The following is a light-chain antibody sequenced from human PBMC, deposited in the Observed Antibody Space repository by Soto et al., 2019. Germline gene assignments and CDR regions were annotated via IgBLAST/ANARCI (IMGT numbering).Light chain of an antibody. CDR3: AAWDDSLNGWV. J-gene: IGLJ3*02. CDR1: TSNVEDNA. V-gene: IGLV1-36*01. Sequence: QSVLTQPPSVSEAPGQRVTISCSGGTSNVEDNAVNWYQQLPGRAPKLLIYYDDLRPSGVSGRFSGSKSGASASLAISGLQSEEEADYYCAAWDDSLNGWVFGGGTKLTVL. CDR2: YDD.